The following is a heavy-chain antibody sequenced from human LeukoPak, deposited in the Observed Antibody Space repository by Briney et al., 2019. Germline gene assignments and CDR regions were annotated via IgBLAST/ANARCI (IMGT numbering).Heavy chain of an antibody. D-gene: IGHD3-10*01. CDR1: GCTFTGYY. CDR2: INPNSGGT. Sequence: GPTVSLSCKASGCTFTGYYMHWVPQSPGQGLEWMRCINPNSGGTNYAQRFQGRVPMTRDRSISTAYMELSRLRSDVTAVYYCARGSNGLWFGGPQLVSADLDYWGQGTLVTVSS. CDR3: ARGSNGLWFGGPQLVSADLDY. J-gene: IGHJ4*02. V-gene: IGHV1-2*02.